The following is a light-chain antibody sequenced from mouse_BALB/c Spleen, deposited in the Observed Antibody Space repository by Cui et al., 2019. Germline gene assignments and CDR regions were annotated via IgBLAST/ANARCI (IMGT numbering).Light chain of an antibody. Sequence: QIVLTQSPATMSASLGEEITLTCSASSSVSYMHWYQQKSGTSPKLLIYSTSNLASGVPSRFSGSGSGTFYSLTISSVEAEDAADYYCHQWSSYPTFGGGTKLEIK. J-gene: IGKJ2*01. CDR2: STS. CDR3: HQWSSYPT. V-gene: IGKV4-80*01. CDR1: SSVSY.